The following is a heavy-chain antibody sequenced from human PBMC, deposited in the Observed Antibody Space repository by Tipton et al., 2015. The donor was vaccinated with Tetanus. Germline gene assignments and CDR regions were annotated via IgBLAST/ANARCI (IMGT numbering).Heavy chain of an antibody. J-gene: IGHJ4*02. V-gene: IGHV3-33*06. Sequence: SLRLSCAASGFSFSNYGMHWVRQAPGKGLEWVGIMFYDGSAKYYADSVKGRFTISRDNSKNTLYLQMNSLRAEDTAVYYCAKGGTIMIWNSYFDSWGQGTLVTVSS. CDR2: MFYDGSAK. D-gene: IGHD3-16*01. CDR3: AKGGTIMIWNSYFDS. CDR1: GFSFSNYG.